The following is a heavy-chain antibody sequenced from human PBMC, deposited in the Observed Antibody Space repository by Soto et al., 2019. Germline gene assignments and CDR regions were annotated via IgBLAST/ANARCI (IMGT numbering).Heavy chain of an antibody. J-gene: IGHJ5*02. Sequence: QVQLVQSAAEVKNPGASVKVSCKASGYTFTGYFIHWLRQAPGQGLEWMGRMNPNSGATNYAPKFQGRVSMTRDTSLRTAYMELASVRADDTAVCYCANLPPTPDWFEPWGQGPLVTVSS. CDR3: ANLPPTPDWFEP. D-gene: IGHD2-15*01. CDR1: GYTFTGYF. V-gene: IGHV1-2*06. CDR2: MNPNSGAT.